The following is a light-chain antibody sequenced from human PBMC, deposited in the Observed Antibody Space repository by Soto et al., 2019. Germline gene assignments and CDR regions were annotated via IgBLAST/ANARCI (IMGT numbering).Light chain of an antibody. CDR1: QDIRND. V-gene: IGKV1-6*01. Sequence: AIQMTQSPSSLSASVGDRITITCRASQDIRNDLAWYQQKPGKAPKVLIYAASSLQSGVPSRFSGSGSGTDFTLTISSLQPDDFATYYCQQYNSYDMWSFGQGTKVDIK. CDR3: QQYNSYDMWS. J-gene: IGKJ1*01. CDR2: AAS.